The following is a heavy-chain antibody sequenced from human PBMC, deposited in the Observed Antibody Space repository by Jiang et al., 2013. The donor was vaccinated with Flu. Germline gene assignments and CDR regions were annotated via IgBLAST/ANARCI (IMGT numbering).Heavy chain of an antibody. V-gene: IGHV1-69*10. CDR2: IIPILGIA. Sequence: SSYAISWVRQAPGQGLEWMGGIIPILGIANYAQKFQGRVTITADKSTSTAYMELSSLRSEDTAVYYCARETGTTGDFDYWGQGTLVTVSS. CDR1: SSYA. D-gene: IGHD1-1*01. J-gene: IGHJ4*02. CDR3: ARETGTTGDFDY.